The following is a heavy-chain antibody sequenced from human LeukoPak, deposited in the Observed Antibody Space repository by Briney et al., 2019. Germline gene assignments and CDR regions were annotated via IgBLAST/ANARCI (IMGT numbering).Heavy chain of an antibody. Sequence: GGSLRLSCAASGFTFSGYWMSWVRQAPGKGLEWVANIKQDESEAYYVDSVKGRFTISRDNAKNSLYLQMNSLRPEDTAVYYCAELGITMIGGVWGKGTTVTISS. CDR3: AELGITMIGGV. D-gene: IGHD3-10*02. J-gene: IGHJ6*04. CDR1: GFTFSGYW. CDR2: IKQDESEA. V-gene: IGHV3-7*01.